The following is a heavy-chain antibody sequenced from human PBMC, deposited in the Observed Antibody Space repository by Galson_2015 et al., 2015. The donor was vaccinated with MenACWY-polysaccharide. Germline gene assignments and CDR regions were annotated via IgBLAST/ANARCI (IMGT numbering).Heavy chain of an antibody. CDR3: ARTFCDFDY. V-gene: IGHV1-8*01. CDR1: GYTFTNYD. J-gene: IGHJ4*02. CDR2: MNPNSANS. Sequence: SVKVSCKASGYTFTNYDINWVRQAPGQGLEWMAWMNPNSANSGYAQKFHGRVTLTKDTSKNSAYLELSSLRSEDKAMYYCARTFCDFDYWGQGTLLTVSS.